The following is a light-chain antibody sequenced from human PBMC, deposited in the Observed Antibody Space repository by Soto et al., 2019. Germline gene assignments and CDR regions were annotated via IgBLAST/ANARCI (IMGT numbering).Light chain of an antibody. J-gene: IGLJ2*01. Sequence: QSALTQPASVSGSPGQSITISCTGTSSDVGDYNYVSWYQQHPGKAPKLMIYDVSDRPSGVSNRFSGSKSGNTASLTISGLQAEDEADYCCSSYTSSSTVFGGGTKLTVL. V-gene: IGLV2-14*01. CDR1: SSDVGDYNY. CDR3: SSYTSSSTV. CDR2: DVS.